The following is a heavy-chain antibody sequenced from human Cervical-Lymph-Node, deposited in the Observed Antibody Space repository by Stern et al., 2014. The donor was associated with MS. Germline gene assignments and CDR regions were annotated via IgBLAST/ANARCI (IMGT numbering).Heavy chain of an antibody. Sequence: QVQLQQWGAGQLEPSETLSLTCAVYGGSFSEYHWTWIRQSPGKGLEWIGDGTQSGRTNYNPSLKSRVTISVDTSKKQISLKLISMTAADTAVYYCARGKSKLDYWGQGTLVTISS. CDR1: GGSFSEYH. J-gene: IGHJ4*02. CDR2: GTQSGRT. V-gene: IGHV4-34*01. CDR3: ARGKSKLDY.